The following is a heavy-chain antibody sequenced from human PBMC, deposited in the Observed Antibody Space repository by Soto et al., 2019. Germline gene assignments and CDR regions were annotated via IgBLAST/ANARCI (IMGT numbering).Heavy chain of an antibody. D-gene: IGHD7-27*01. V-gene: IGHV3-48*01. CDR1: GFILSDCA. CDR3: ARDISWGSNWYYYMDV. Sequence: EVQLVESGGGLVQPGGSLRLSCATSGFILSDCAMNWVRQAPGKGREWVSYISSSSSVIDYADSVKGRFTVSRDNARNSLYLQMNSLRAEDTAVYYCARDISWGSNWYYYMDVWGKGTTVTVSS. J-gene: IGHJ6*03. CDR2: ISSSSSVI.